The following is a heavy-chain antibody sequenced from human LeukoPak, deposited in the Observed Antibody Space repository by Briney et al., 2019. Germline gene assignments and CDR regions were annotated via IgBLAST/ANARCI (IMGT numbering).Heavy chain of an antibody. CDR1: GFSFSTYG. CDR2: IWCDGSNK. Sequence: GTSLRLSCAASGFSFSTYGMHWVRQAPGKGLEWVAVIWCDGSNKYYGDSVKGRFTISRDNSKNTLYLQMNSLRAEDTALYYCARDMSSWAMVRGLSNWFDPWGQGTLVTVSS. D-gene: IGHD3-10*01. CDR3: ARDMSSWAMVRGLSNWFDP. J-gene: IGHJ5*02. V-gene: IGHV3-33*01.